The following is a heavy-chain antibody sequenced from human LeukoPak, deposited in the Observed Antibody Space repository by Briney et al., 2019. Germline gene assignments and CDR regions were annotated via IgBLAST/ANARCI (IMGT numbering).Heavy chain of an antibody. CDR2: INHSGST. J-gene: IGHJ4*02. Sequence: PSETLSLTCAVYGGSFSGYYWSWIRQPPGKGLEWIGEINHSGSTNYNPSLKSRVTISVDTSKNQFSLKLSSVTAADTAVYYCASSDSSGYNPSEPFDYWGQGTLVTVSS. CDR3: ASSDSSGYNPSEPFDY. V-gene: IGHV4-34*01. CDR1: GGSFSGYY. D-gene: IGHD3-22*01.